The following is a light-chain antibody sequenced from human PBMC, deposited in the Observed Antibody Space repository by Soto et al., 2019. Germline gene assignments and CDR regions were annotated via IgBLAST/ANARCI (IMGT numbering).Light chain of an antibody. CDR1: SSNIGSNY. Sequence: QSVLTQPPSASGTPGQRVTISCSGSSSNIGSNYVYWYQQLPGTAPKLLIYRNNQRPSGVPDRFSGSKSDTSASLAISGLRSEDEAEYYCAAWDDSLSGSDVFGTGTKVTVL. V-gene: IGLV1-47*01. CDR2: RNN. J-gene: IGLJ1*01. CDR3: AAWDDSLSGSDV.